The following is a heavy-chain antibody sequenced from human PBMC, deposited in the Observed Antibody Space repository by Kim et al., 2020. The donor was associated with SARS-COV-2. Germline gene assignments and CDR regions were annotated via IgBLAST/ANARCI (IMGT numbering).Heavy chain of an antibody. V-gene: IGHV3-11*03. D-gene: IGHD6-25*01. CDR2: ISSSSSYT. Sequence: GGSLRLSCAASGFTFSDYYMSWIRRAPGKGLEWVSYISSSSSYTNYADSVKGRFTISRDNAKNSLYLQMNSLRAEDTAVYYCARQSSIAAARDYYYGMDVWGQGTTVTVSS. J-gene: IGHJ6*02. CDR3: ARQSSIAAARDYYYGMDV. CDR1: GFTFSDYY.